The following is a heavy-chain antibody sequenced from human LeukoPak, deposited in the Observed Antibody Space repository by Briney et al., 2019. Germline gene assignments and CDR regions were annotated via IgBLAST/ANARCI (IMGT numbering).Heavy chain of an antibody. CDR2: IYSGGST. Sequence: PGGSLRLSCAASGFTVSSNYMSWVRQAPGKGLEWVSVIYSGGSTYYADSVKGRFTISRDNAKNSLYLQMNSLRAEDTAVYYCARRWLSYDAFDIWGQGTMVTVSS. CDR3: ARRWLSYDAFDI. V-gene: IGHV3-53*01. CDR1: GFTVSSNY. J-gene: IGHJ3*02. D-gene: IGHD3-22*01.